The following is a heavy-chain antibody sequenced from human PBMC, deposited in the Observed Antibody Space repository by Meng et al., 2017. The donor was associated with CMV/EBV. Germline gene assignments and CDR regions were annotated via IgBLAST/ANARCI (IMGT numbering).Heavy chain of an antibody. V-gene: IGHV3-7*01. D-gene: IGHD1-26*01. Sequence: GESLKISCAASGFTFSSYWMSWVRQAPGKGLEWVANIKQDGSEKYYVDSVKGRFTIPRDNAKNSLYLQMNSLRAEDTAVYYCARPRVGATWDYWGQGTLVTVSS. CDR1: GFTFSSYW. J-gene: IGHJ4*02. CDR3: ARPRVGATWDY. CDR2: IKQDGSEK.